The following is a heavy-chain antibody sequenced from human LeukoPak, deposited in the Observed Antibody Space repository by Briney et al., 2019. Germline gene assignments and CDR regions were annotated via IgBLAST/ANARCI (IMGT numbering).Heavy chain of an antibody. CDR3: AREQGGVWLQNNYYYYYMDV. CDR2: IIPILGIA. J-gene: IGHJ6*03. D-gene: IGHD5-24*01. Sequence: SVKVSCKASGGTFSSYTISWVRQAPGQGLEWMGRIIPILGIANYAQKFQGRVTITADKSTSTAYMELSSLRSEDTAVYYCAREQGGVWLQNNYYYYYMDVWGKGTTVTVSS. V-gene: IGHV1-69*04. CDR1: GGTFSSYT.